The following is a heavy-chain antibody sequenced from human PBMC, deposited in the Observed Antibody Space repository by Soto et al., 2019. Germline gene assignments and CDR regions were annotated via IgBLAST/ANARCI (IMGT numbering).Heavy chain of an antibody. J-gene: IGHJ4*02. CDR2: IDKSGGST. V-gene: IGHV3-23*01. D-gene: IGHD6-6*01. CDR3: AKELGHARPFDF. CDR1: GFIFSTYG. Sequence: EVQLLESGGGLVQPGGSLRLSCRACGFIFSTYGMDWVRKAPGKGLEGVSAIDKSGGSTWYADSVKGRFTISRDSSKNMLYLQMNSLRAEDTAIYYCAKELGHARPFDFWGQGTLVTVSS.